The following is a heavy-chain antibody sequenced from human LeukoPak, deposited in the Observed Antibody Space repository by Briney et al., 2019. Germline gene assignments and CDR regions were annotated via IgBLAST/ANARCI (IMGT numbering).Heavy chain of an antibody. Sequence: SETLSLTCTVSGGSISSSSYYWGWIRQPPGKGLEWIGSIYYSGSTYYNPSLKSRVTISVDTSKNQFSLKLSSVTAADTAVYYCASSRSSDYYDSSAYFDYWGQGTLVTVSS. D-gene: IGHD3-22*01. CDR1: GGSISSSSYY. CDR2: IYYSGST. CDR3: ASSRSSDYYDSSAYFDY. V-gene: IGHV4-39*01. J-gene: IGHJ4*02.